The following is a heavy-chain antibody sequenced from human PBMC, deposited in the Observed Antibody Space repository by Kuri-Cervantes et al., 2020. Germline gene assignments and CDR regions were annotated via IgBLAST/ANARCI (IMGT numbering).Heavy chain of an antibody. J-gene: IGHJ4*02. CDR2: ISYDGSSK. D-gene: IGHD1-26*01. V-gene: IGHV3-30*03. CDR1: GFTFSSYG. CDR3: ARQIGSWEPPER. Sequence: LSLTCAASGFTFSSYGMHWVRQAPGKGLEWVAVISYDGSSKYYADSVKGRFTISRDNSKNTLYLQMNSLRAEDTALYYCARQIGSWEPPERGGQGTPVTVSS.